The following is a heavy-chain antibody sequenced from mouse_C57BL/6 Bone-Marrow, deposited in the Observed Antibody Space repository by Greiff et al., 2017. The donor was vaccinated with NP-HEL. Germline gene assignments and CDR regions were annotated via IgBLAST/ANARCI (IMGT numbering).Heavy chain of an antibody. J-gene: IGHJ3*01. Sequence: QVQLQQSGAELVRPGASVKLSCKASGYTFTDYYINWVKQRPGQGLEWIARIYPGSGNTYYNEKFKGKATLTAEKSSSTAYMLLSSLTSEDSAVYCCARTRGGYDGAFAYWGQGTLVTVSA. CDR1: GYTFTDYY. V-gene: IGHV1-76*01. D-gene: IGHD2-2*01. CDR3: ARTRGGYDGAFAY. CDR2: IYPGSGNT.